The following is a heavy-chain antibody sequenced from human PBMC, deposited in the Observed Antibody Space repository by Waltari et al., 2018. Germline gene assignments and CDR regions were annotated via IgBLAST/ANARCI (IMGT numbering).Heavy chain of an antibody. CDR1: GFTFSNAW. D-gene: IGHD3-3*01. J-gene: IGHJ4*02. CDR2: IKSKTDGGTT. Sequence: EVQLVESGGGLVKPGGSLRLSCAASGFTFSNAWMSWVRQAPGKGLEWVGRIKSKTDGGTTDYAAPVKGRFTISRDDSKNTLYLQMNSLKTEDTAVYYCTTDPPPAYYDSWLGWDVDYWGQGTLVTVSS. CDR3: TTDPPPAYYDSWLGWDVDY. V-gene: IGHV3-15*01.